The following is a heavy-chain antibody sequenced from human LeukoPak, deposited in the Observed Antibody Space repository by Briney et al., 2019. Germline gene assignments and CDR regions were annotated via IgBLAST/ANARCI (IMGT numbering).Heavy chain of an antibody. CDR1: GGSISTYY. D-gene: IGHD5-12*01. CDR2: VYYTGST. J-gene: IGHJ2*01. Sequence: SQTLSLTCTVSGGSISTYYWSWIRQPPGKGLEWIGYVYYTGSTNYNPSLKSRVTISVDTSKNQFSLKLSSVTAADTAVYYCAKDGGGGYVTDWYFDLWGRGTLVAVSS. CDR3: AKDGGGGYVTDWYFDL. V-gene: IGHV4-59*01.